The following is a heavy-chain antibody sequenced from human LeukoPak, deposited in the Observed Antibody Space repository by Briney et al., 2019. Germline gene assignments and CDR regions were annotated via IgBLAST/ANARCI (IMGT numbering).Heavy chain of an antibody. CDR3: ARDRDWDP. D-gene: IGHD3/OR15-3a*01. CDR2: ISYDGSNK. CDR1: GFTFSNYA. Sequence: GGSLRLSCAASGFTFSNYAMHWVRQAPGKGLEWVAVISYDGSNKYYADSVKGRFTVSRDNAKNTFFLQMRSLRVEDTAVYYCARDRDWDPWGQGTLVTVSS. J-gene: IGHJ5*02. V-gene: IGHV3-30*04.